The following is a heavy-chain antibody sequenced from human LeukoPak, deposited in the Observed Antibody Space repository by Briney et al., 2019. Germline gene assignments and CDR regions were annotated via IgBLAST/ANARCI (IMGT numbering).Heavy chain of an antibody. Sequence: GGSLRLSCAASGFTFNTYSMSWVRQAPGKGLEWVSIISRSSESIFYADSVKGRFTISRDNAKNSLYLQMNGLRAEDTAAYYCARGATDTTRWFDPWGQGTLVTVSS. V-gene: IGHV3-21*01. D-gene: IGHD1-7*01. CDR1: GFTFNTYS. CDR2: ISRSSESI. J-gene: IGHJ5*02. CDR3: ARGATDTTRWFDP.